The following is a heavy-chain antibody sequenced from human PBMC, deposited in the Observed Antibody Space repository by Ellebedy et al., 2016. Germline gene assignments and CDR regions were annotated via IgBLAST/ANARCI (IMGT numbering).Heavy chain of an antibody. D-gene: IGHD3-22*01. CDR3: AAYLYESSSFFPPHIY. CDR1: EMTFRIYA. V-gene: IGHV3-23*01. CDR2: FSDSGTDT. J-gene: IGHJ1*01. Sequence: GGSLRLSCEGSEMTFRIYAMSWVRQAPGKGLEWVSGFSDSGTDTYYADFARGRFTISRDVSRNTLFLQMNNLRAEDTALYYCAAYLYESSSFFPPHIYWGQGTQVSVFS.